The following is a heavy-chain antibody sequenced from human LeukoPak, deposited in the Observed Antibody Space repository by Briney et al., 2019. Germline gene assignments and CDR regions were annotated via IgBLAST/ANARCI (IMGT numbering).Heavy chain of an antibody. CDR1: GGSISSYY. CDR3: ARGDGSCFDP. J-gene: IGHJ5*02. V-gene: IGHV4-59*01. CDR2: IYYSGST. Sequence: SETLSLTCTVSGGSISSYYWSWIRQPPGKGLEWIGYIYYSGSTNYNPSLTSRVTISVDTSKNQFSLKLSSVTAADTAVYYCARGDGSCFDPWGQGTLVTVSS. D-gene: IGHD1-26*01.